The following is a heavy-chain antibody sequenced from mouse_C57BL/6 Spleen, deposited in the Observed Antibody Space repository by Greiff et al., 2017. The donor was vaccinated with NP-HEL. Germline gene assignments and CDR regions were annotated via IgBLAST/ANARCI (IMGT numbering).Heavy chain of an antibody. CDR2: FTMYSDAT. D-gene: IGHD2-5*01. CDR1: YFAFMASA. CDR3: AKNSNYETWFAY. V-gene: IGHV1-49*01. J-gene: IGHJ3*01. Sequence: LQQSGAELVRPGSSVKLSCKDSYFAFMASAMHWVKQRPGHGLEWIGSFTMYSDATEYCENFKGKATLTANTSSSKAYMQLSSLTSEDSAVYFCAKNSNYETWFAYWGQGTLVTVSA.